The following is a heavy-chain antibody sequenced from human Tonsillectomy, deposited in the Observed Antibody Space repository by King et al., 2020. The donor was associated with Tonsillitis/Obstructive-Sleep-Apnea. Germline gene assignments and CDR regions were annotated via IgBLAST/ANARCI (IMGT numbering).Heavy chain of an antibody. D-gene: IGHD3-3*01. V-gene: IGHV5-51*01. Sequence: VQLVESGAEVKKPGESLKISCKGSGYSFTSYWIGWVRQMPGKGLEWMGIIYPGDSDTRYSPSFQGQVTISADKSISTASLQWSSLKASDTAMYYCARPPGPAGTQRTQSYYEFGSGYSESYYYYYDMDVWGKGTTVTVSS. CDR1: GYSFTSYW. CDR2: IYPGDSDT. J-gene: IGHJ6*03. CDR3: ARPPGPAGTQRTQSYYEFGSGYSESYYYYYDMDV.